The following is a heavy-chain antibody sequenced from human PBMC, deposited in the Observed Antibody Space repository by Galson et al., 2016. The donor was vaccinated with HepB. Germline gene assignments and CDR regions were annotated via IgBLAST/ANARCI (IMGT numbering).Heavy chain of an antibody. CDR3: AHSLHSMVRGVSPYFDY. CDR2: IYWDDNK. V-gene: IGHV2-5*02. J-gene: IGHJ4*02. Sequence: PALVKPTQTLTLTCTFSGFSLTTSVVGVGWIRQPPGEALEWLALIYWDDNKRYSPSLKSRLTITKDTSKNQVVLTMTNMDPVDTATYYCAHSLHSMVRGVSPYFDYWGQGMLVTVSS. CDR1: GFSLTTSVVG. D-gene: IGHD3-10*01.